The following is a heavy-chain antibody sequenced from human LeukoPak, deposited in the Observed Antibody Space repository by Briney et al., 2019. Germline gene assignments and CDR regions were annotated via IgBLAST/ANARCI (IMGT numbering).Heavy chain of an antibody. V-gene: IGHV1-8*01. J-gene: IGHJ6*02. CDR1: GYTFTSYD. D-gene: IGHD3-3*01. Sequence: ASVKVSCKASGYTFTSYDINWVRQAPGQGLEWMGWMNPNSGNTGYAQKFQGRVTMTRNTSISTAYMELSSLRSEDTAVYYCARLEGITICGVVPHYYYGMDVWGQGTRVTVSS. CDR3: ARLEGITICGVVPHYYYGMDV. CDR2: MNPNSGNT.